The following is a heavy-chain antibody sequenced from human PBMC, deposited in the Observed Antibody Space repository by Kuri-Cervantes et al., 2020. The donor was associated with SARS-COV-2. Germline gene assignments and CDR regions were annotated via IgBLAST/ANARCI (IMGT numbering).Heavy chain of an antibody. CDR2: IYYSGST. V-gene: IGHV4-39*01. CDR1: GGSISSSSYY. D-gene: IGHD5-12*01. CDR3: AGGGYEAFDY. J-gene: IGHJ4*02. Sequence: SETLSLTCTVSGGSISSSSYYWGWIRQPPGKGLEWIGSIYYSGSTYYNPSLKSRVTISVDTSKNQFSLKLSSVTAADTAVYYCAGGGYEAFDYWGQGTLVTVSS.